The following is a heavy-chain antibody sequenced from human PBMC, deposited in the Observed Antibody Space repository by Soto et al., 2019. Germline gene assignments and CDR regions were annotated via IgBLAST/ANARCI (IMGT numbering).Heavy chain of an antibody. Sequence: GGSLRLSCAASGFTFSSYSMNWVRQAPGKGLEWVSSISSSSSYIYYADSVKGRFTISRDNAKNSLYLQMNSLRAEDTAVYYCAHIVVVPAADAFDIWGQGTMVTVSS. CDR2: ISSSSSYI. V-gene: IGHV3-21*01. CDR1: GFTFSSYS. J-gene: IGHJ3*02. D-gene: IGHD2-2*01. CDR3: AHIVVVPAADAFDI.